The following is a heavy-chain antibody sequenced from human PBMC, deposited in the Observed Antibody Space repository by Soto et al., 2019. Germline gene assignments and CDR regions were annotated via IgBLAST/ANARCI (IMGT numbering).Heavy chain of an antibody. Sequence: QVQLQESGPGLVKPSQTLSLTCAVSGGSISGVGYYWTWIRQLPGKGLEWIGYIYYSGTTYYNPSLKRRVTISVDTSKDQFYLKLSSVTAADTAVYYCARCSSTTCYIWGQGTMVTVSA. V-gene: IGHV4-31*11. CDR3: ARCSSTTCYI. J-gene: IGHJ3*02. CDR2: IYYSGTT. D-gene: IGHD2-2*01. CDR1: GGSISGVGYY.